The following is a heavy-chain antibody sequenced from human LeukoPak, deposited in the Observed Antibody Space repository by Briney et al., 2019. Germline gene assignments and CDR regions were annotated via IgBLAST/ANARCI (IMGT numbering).Heavy chain of an antibody. J-gene: IGHJ4*02. D-gene: IGHD3-22*01. V-gene: IGHV4-38-2*02. CDR3: ARDPSGAITMMKGPHDY. CDR1: GYSISSGYY. Sequence: SETLSLTCTVSGYSISSGYYWGWIRQPPGKGLEWIGSIYHSGSTYYNPSLKSRVTISVDTSKNQFSLKLSSVTAADTAVYYCARDPSGAITMMKGPHDYWGQGTLVTVSS. CDR2: IYHSGST.